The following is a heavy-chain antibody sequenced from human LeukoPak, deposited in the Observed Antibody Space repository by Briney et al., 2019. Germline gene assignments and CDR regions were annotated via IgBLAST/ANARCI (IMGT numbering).Heavy chain of an antibody. D-gene: IGHD3-10*01. J-gene: IGHJ4*02. CDR2: ISRGDNT. Sequence: PGGSLRLSCAASGYTFSSNHMNWVRQAPGKGLEWVSVISRGDNTYYADSVKGRFTISSDNSKNTLFLQLRSLRSQDTAVYYCASFGPKDYWDYCVQGTLVTVSS. CDR1: GYTFSSNH. CDR3: ASFGPKDYWDY. V-gene: IGHV3-66*01.